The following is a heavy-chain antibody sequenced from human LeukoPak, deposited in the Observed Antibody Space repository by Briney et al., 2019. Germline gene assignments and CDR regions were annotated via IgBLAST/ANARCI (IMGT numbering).Heavy chain of an antibody. Sequence: KSSETLSLTCTVSGGSLNRGTFYWGWIRQSPGKGLEWIANFYDSESIYYNPSLKSRVNISADTSKNRYSLNLGSVTAADTAVYYCVGGPGNYYYHYMDVWGNGITVTVSS. CDR3: VGGPGNYYYHYMDV. V-gene: IGHV4-39*01. CDR1: GGSLNRGTFY. J-gene: IGHJ6*03. CDR2: FYDSESI.